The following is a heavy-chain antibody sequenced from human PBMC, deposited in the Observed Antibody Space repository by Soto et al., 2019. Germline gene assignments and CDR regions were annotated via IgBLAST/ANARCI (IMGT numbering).Heavy chain of an antibody. CDR1: GGSFSGYY. CDR3: ALWAAVPDYYYYMDV. D-gene: IGHD2-2*01. V-gene: IGHV4-34*01. J-gene: IGHJ6*03. Sequence: SETLSLTCAVYGGSFSGYYWSWIRQPPGKGLEWIGEINHSGSTNYNPSLKSRVTISVDTSKNQFSLKLSSVTAADTAVYYCALWAAVPDYYYYMDVWGKGTTVTVSS. CDR2: INHSGST.